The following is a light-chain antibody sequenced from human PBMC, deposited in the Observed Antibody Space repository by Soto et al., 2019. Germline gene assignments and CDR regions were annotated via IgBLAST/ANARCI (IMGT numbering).Light chain of an antibody. CDR2: SSS. V-gene: IGKV1-39*01. CDR3: QQNYSPPLT. J-gene: IGKJ4*01. CDR1: QNIAMF. Sequence: DIQMTQSPSSLSASVGDTVTMTCRASQNIAMFSSWYQQKPGKAPKLLIYSSSTLQNEVPSRFIGSGSGTYFSLTSRSLQLEDFATYYCQQNYSPPLTFGGGTRVEI.